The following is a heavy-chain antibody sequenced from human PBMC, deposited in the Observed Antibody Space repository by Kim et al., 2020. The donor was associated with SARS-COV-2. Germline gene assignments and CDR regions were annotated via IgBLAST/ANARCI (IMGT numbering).Heavy chain of an antibody. V-gene: IGHV4-4*06. Sequence: SRVTMSVDTSKNQFSLKLSSVTAADTAVYYCARGNYYGSGSPKNYYGMDVWGQGTTVTVSS. J-gene: IGHJ6*02. D-gene: IGHD3-10*01. CDR3: ARGNYYGSGSPKNYYGMDV.